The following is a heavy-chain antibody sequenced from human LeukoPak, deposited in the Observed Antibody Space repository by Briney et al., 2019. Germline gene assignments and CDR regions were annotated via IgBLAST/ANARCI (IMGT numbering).Heavy chain of an antibody. Sequence: PSETLSLTCTVSGGSISSSSYYWGWIRQPPGKGLEWTGSISYGGSTYYNPSLKSRVTISVDTSKNQFSLKLSSVTAADTAVCYCARLSYYYDSSGYRSNAFDIWGQGTMVTVSS. V-gene: IGHV4-39*01. J-gene: IGHJ3*02. CDR3: ARLSYYYDSSGYRSNAFDI. CDR2: ISYGGST. CDR1: GGSISSSSYY. D-gene: IGHD3-22*01.